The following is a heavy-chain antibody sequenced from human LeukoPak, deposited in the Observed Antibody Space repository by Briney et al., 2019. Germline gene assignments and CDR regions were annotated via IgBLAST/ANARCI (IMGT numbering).Heavy chain of an antibody. D-gene: IGHD7-27*01. V-gene: IGHV4-30-4*01. CDR3: ARVWGYALGGEIDY. CDR1: GGSISSGDYY. J-gene: IGHJ4*02. Sequence: PSETLSLTCTVSGGSISSGDYYWSWIRQPPGKGLEWIGYIYYSGSTYYNPSLKSRVTISVDTSKNQFSLKLSSVTAADTAVYYCARVWGYALGGEIDYWGQGTLVTVSS. CDR2: IYYSGST.